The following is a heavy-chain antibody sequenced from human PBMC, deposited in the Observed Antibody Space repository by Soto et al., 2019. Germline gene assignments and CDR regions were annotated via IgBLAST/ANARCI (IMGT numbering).Heavy chain of an antibody. CDR3: VRDSRRTGVKYYYGFDA. CDR1: DGSVTNGIYY. D-gene: IGHD3-10*01. Sequence: QVRLQESGPGLVQPSETLSLTCTVSDGSVTNGIYYWSWIRQSPWRRLALFGYIYYRGTTHYNPSLESRVSISVDTPQIQFSLNLSHVTAADTAVYYCVRDSRRTGVKYYYGFDAWGQGTTVSVSS. CDR2: IYYRGTT. J-gene: IGHJ6*02. V-gene: IGHV4-61*01.